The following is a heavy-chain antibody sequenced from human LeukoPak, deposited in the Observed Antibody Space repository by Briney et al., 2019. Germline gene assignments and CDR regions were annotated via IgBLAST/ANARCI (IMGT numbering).Heavy chain of an antibody. CDR1: GGSISTDY. CDR2: IYYSGST. D-gene: IGHD5-12*01. CDR3: AGDRIGSGYHGGDAFDI. Sequence: SETLSLTCTVSGGSISTDYWSWIRQPPATGLEWIGYIYYSGSTNYKTSLKSRASISVDTSNNQSSLHLTSVTAADTAVYYCAGDRIGSGYHGGDAFDIWGQGAMVTVSS. V-gene: IGHV4-59*01. J-gene: IGHJ3*02.